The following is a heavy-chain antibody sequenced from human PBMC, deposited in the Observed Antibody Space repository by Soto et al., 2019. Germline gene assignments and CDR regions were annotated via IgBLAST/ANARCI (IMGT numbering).Heavy chain of an antibody. CDR1: GFTFSSYS. V-gene: IGHV3-48*02. Sequence: PGGSLRLSCAASGFTFSSYSMNWVRQAPGKGLEWVSYISSSSSTIYYADSVKGRFTISRDNAKNSLYLQMNSLRDEDTAVYYCERDLTVTTYYYYGMDVWGQGTTVTVSS. CDR2: ISSSSSTI. J-gene: IGHJ6*02. CDR3: ERDLTVTTYYYYGMDV. D-gene: IGHD4-17*01.